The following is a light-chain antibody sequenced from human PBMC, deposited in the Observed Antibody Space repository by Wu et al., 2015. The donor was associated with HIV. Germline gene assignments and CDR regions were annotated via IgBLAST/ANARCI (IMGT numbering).Light chain of an antibody. Sequence: EIVMTQSPVTLSVSPGERATLSCRASQSVSTSLVWYQQKPGQAPRLLIYGTSSRATGIPDRFSGSGSGTDFTLTISRLEPEDFAVYYCQQCGSSPLTFGGGTKV. V-gene: IGKV3-20*01. J-gene: IGKJ4*01. CDR2: GTS. CDR3: QQCGSSPLT. CDR1: QSVSTS.